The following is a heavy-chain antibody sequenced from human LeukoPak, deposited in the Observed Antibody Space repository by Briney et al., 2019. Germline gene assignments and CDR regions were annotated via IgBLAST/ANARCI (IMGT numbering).Heavy chain of an antibody. Sequence: GASVKVSCKASGYTFTSYGISWVRQAPGQGLEWMGWINPSSGGTNYAQNFQGRVTMTRDTSISTAYMELSRLRSDDTAIYYCARVVSGIWYSGTYHDSAFDIWGQGTMVTVSS. V-gene: IGHV1-2*02. CDR2: INPSSGGT. J-gene: IGHJ3*02. D-gene: IGHD1-26*01. CDR3: ARVVSGIWYSGTYHDSAFDI. CDR1: GYTFTSYG.